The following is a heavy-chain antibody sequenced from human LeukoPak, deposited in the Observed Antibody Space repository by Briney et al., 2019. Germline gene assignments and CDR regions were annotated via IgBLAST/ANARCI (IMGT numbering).Heavy chain of an antibody. CDR1: GFTFSSYS. CDR2: ISSSSSYI. Sequence: GGSLRLSCAASGFTFSSYSMNWVRQAPGKGLEWVSSISSSSSYIYYADSVKGRFTISRDNAKNSLYLQMNSLRAEDTAVYYCARVGQFRGGIVGATKGWDYWGQGTLVTVSS. J-gene: IGHJ4*02. CDR3: ARVGQFRGGIVGATKGWDY. V-gene: IGHV3-21*01. D-gene: IGHD1-26*01.